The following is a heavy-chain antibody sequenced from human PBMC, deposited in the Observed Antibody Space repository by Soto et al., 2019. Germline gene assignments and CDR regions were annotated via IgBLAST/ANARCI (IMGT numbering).Heavy chain of an antibody. CDR1: GYSFTSYW. V-gene: IGHV5-51*01. D-gene: IGHD3-3*01. CDR3: ASSYYDFWSGYYGFDY. J-gene: IGHJ4*02. CDR2: IYPGDSDT. Sequence: GESLKISCKGSGYSFTSYWIGWVRQMPGKGLEWMGIIYPGDSDTRYSPSFQGQVTISADKSISTAYLQCSSLKASDTAMYYCASSYYDFWSGYYGFDYWGQGTLVTVSS.